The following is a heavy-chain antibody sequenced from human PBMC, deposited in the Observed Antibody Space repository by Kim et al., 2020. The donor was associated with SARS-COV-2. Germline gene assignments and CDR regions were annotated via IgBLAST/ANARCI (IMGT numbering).Heavy chain of an antibody. CDR2: IYYSGST. CDR3: ARGAVPRGPYNWFDP. Sequence: SETLSLTCTVSGGSVSSGSYYWSWIRQPPGKGLECIGYIYYSGSTNYNPSLKSRVTISVDTSKNQFSLKLSSVTAADTAVYYCARGAVPRGPYNWFDPWGQGTLVTVSS. V-gene: IGHV4-61*01. J-gene: IGHJ5*02. CDR1: GGSVSSGSYY. D-gene: IGHD3-10*01.